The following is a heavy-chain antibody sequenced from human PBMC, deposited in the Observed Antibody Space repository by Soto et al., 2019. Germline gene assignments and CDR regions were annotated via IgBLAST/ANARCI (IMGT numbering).Heavy chain of an antibody. J-gene: IGHJ6*02. Sequence: GGSLRLSCAASGFNFRSYGMSWVRQAPGKGLEWVAVISDDGTNKDYAGSVKGRFTISRDNSKNTLYLRMNSLRAEDTAVYYCARDRQTGTTYYYYGMDVWGRGTTVTVSS. CDR1: GFNFRSYG. V-gene: IGHV3-30*03. CDR2: ISDDGTNK. D-gene: IGHD1-7*01. CDR3: ARDRQTGTTYYYYGMDV.